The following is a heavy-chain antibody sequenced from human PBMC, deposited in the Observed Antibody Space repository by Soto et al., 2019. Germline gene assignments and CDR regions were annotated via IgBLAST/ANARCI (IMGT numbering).Heavy chain of an antibody. CDR2: IHSDGSST. V-gene: IGHV3-74*01. CDR1: GFTFSYYW. CDR3: ARGDKGAFEL. J-gene: IGHJ3*01. Sequence: EVQLVESEGGLVQPGGSLRLSCAASGFTFSYYWMHWVRQAPGQGLVWVSRIHSDGSSTTYADSVKGRFTISRDNAKNTLYLKMNSLRAEDTAVYYCARGDKGAFELWGQVTMVTVSS. D-gene: IGHD2-21*02.